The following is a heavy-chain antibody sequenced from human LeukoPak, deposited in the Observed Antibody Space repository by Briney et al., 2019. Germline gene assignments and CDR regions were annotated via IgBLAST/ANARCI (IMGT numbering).Heavy chain of an antibody. CDR2: IKQDGTEN. CDR1: GFTFSSHW. Sequence: GGSLTLSCAPSGFTFSSHWMRWVRQAPEKGAEWVANIKQDGTENYYMDSVKGRFTISRDNAKNSLYLQMNILRDEDTAVYYCARDKGVGATFFDYWGQGTLVTVSS. J-gene: IGHJ4*02. D-gene: IGHD1-26*01. CDR3: ARDKGVGATFFDY. V-gene: IGHV3-7*01.